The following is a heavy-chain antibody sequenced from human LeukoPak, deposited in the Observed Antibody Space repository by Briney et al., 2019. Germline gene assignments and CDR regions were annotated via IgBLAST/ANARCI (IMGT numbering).Heavy chain of an antibody. CDR1: GYTFTSYA. Sequence: SVKVSCKASGYTFTSYAISWVRQAPGQGLEWMGGIIPIFGTANYAQRFQGRVTITADESTSTAYMELSSLRSEDTAVYYCARSSVRNNWNLDYWGQGTLVTVSS. CDR2: IIPIFGTA. V-gene: IGHV1-69*13. J-gene: IGHJ4*02. D-gene: IGHD1-20*01. CDR3: ARSSVRNNWNLDY.